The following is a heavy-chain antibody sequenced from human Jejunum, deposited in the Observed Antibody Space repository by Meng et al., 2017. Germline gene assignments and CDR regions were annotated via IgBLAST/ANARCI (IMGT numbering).Heavy chain of an antibody. D-gene: IGHD4-17*01. CDR1: GFMFNRYW. Sequence: GESLKISCAGSGFMFNRYWMSWVRQAPGKGLEWVANIKQDGSAKNYADSVKGRFTISRDNAKSSLYLQMDSLRAEDTALYYCARADGDADGAYWGQGTLVTVSS. CDR2: IKQDGSAK. V-gene: IGHV3-7*01. J-gene: IGHJ4*02. CDR3: ARADGDADGAY.